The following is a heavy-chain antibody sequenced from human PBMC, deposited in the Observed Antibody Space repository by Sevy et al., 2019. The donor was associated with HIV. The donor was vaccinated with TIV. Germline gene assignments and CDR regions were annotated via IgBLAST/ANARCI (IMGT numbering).Heavy chain of an antibody. V-gene: IGHV1-24*01. D-gene: IGHD3-22*01. CDR2: FDPEDGET. CDR3: ATTREYYSDNSGYIDY. CDR1: GYSLTDLS. Sequence: ASVKVSCKVSGYSLTDLSMHWVRQAPGIGREWMGRFDPEDGETIYAQKFQGRVTMTEDTSRDTAYMELSSLRSEDTAMYYCATTREYYSDNSGYIDYWGQGTLVTVSS. J-gene: IGHJ4*02.